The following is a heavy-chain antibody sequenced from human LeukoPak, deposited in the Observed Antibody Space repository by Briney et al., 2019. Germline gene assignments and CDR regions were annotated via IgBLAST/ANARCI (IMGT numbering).Heavy chain of an antibody. CDR3: ARVLELTSYAFDI. V-gene: IGHV3-66*01. CDR1: GFNFSNYW. Sequence: GGSLRLSCVASGFNFSNYWMNWVRQAPGKGLEWVSIIYSGGSTHYADSVKGRFTISRDNSKNTLYLQMNSLRAEDTAVYYCARVLELTSYAFDIWGQGTMVTVSS. CDR2: IYSGGST. D-gene: IGHD1-26*01. J-gene: IGHJ3*02.